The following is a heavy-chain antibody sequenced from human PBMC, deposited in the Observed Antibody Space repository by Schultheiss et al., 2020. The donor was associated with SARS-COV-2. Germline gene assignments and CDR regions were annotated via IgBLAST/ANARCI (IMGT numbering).Heavy chain of an antibody. V-gene: IGHV3-11*05. CDR1: GFSFSDYC. CDR3: VRDRVQWLAGGIMDV. CDR2: IGVNIDYT. J-gene: IGHJ6*02. D-gene: IGHD6-19*01. Sequence: GESLKISCAASGFSFSDYCMSWFRQAPGKRPELVSYIGVNIDYTNYADSVKGRFTISRDNAKNSLYLQMNSLRAEDAAVYYCVRDRVQWLAGGIMDVWGQGTTVTVSS.